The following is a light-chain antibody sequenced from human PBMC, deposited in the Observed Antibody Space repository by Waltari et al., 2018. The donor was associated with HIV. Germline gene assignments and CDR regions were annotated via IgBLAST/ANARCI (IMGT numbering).Light chain of an antibody. V-gene: IGKV2-28*01. CDR2: LGS. CDR3: MQALQTVST. J-gene: IGKJ2*01. CDR1: QSLLHRNGYNY. Sequence: DIVMTQSPLSLPVTPGEPASISCRSSQSLLHRNGYNYLDWYLQKPGQPPQLLIYLGSHRAPGVPDRFSGSVSGTDFTLKISRVEAEDGGVYYCMQALQTVSTFGQGTKLEIK.